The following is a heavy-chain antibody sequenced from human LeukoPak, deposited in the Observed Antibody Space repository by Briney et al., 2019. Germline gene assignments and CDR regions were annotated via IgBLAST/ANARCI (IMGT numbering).Heavy chain of an antibody. CDR3: ARHFIAAAGTGWFDP. D-gene: IGHD6-13*01. Sequence: GESLKISCKGSGYSFTSYWIGWVRQMPGKGLEWMGIIYPGDSDTRYSPSFQGQVTISADRSISTAYLQWSSLKASDTAMYHCARHFIAAAGTGWFDPWGQGTLVTVSS. V-gene: IGHV5-51*01. CDR1: GYSFTSYW. J-gene: IGHJ5*02. CDR2: IYPGDSDT.